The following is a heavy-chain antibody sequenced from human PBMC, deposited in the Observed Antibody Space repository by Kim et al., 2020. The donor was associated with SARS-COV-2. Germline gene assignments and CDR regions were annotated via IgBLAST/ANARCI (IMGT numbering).Heavy chain of an antibody. J-gene: IGHJ4*01. V-gene: IGHV4-39*07. CDR2: VCNSRPP. D-gene: IGHD6-25*01. CDR1: GGSISCSNCC. Sequence: SETLSLTCTVSGGSISCSNCCWGWIRQPPGKDPEWIETVCNSRPPFYNPSLQSRVTVTVDTSTNQLSLKLTSVTAADTATYYCARTFSSSRYEDYDLWGHGTLVTVSS. CDR3: ARTFSSSRYEDYDL.